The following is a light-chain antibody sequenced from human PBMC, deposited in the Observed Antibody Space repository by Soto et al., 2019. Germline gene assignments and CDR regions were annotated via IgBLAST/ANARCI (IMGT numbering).Light chain of an antibody. CDR2: NYN. J-gene: IGLJ1*01. CDR1: SSNIGSGRN. Sequence: QSVLTQPPSASGTPGQGVTISCSGGSSNIGSGRNVNWYQQLPGTAPKLLIYNYNQRPSGVPDRFSGSKSGTSASLAISGLQSEDEADYYCSSWDDSLNGYVFGTGTKVTVL. CDR3: SSWDDSLNGYV. V-gene: IGLV1-44*01.